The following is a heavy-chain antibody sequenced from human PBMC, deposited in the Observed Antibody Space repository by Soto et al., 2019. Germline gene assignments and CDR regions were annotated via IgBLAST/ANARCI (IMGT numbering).Heavy chain of an antibody. CDR2: ISSSSSYI. V-gene: IGHV3-21*01. Sequence: PGGSLRLSCAASGSTFSSYSMNWVRQAPGKGLEWVSSISSSSSYIYYADSVKGRFTISRDNAKNSLYLQMNSLRAEDTAVYYCARDIGYCGSTSCYSLFDFWGQGTLVPVSS. D-gene: IGHD2-2*01. CDR1: GSTFSSYS. CDR3: ARDIGYCGSTSCYSLFDF. J-gene: IGHJ4*02.